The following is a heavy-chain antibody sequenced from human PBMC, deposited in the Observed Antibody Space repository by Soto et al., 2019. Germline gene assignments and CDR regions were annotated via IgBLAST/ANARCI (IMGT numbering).Heavy chain of an antibody. CDR3: ARSPLAVADPNWFDP. Sequence: PSVKVSCKASGGTFSSYAISWVRQAPGQGLEWMGGIIPIFGTANYAQKFQGRVTITADESTSTAYMELSSLRSEDTAVYYCARSPLAVADPNWFDPWGQGTLVTVSS. CDR1: GGTFSSYA. J-gene: IGHJ5*02. V-gene: IGHV1-69*13. D-gene: IGHD6-19*01. CDR2: IIPIFGTA.